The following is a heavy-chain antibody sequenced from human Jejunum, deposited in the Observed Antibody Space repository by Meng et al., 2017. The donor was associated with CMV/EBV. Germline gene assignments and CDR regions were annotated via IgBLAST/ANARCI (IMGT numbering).Heavy chain of an antibody. V-gene: IGHV1-46*01. CDR2: FNPNGDVT. Sequence: VQLVQSGADVKKPGVSLKLSCEPSGFTFTTYFMHWLRQAPGQGLQWMGLFNPNGDVTTYSPRFQGRITLTGDTSTSTLYMELSSLTSDDTAVYYCAREMPMTCYFDQWGQGTLVTVSS. D-gene: IGHD3-22*01. CDR1: GFTFTTYF. J-gene: IGHJ4*03. CDR3: AREMPMTCYFDQ.